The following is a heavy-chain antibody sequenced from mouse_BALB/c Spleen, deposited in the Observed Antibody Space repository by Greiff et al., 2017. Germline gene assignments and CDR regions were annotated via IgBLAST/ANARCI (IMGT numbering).Heavy chain of an antibody. J-gene: IGHJ1*01. D-gene: IGHD2-1*01. Sequence: VKLQQPGAELVKPGTSVKLSCKASGYNFTSYWINWVKLRPGQGLEWIGDIYPGSGSTNYNEKFKGKATLTVDTSSSTAYMQLSSLASEDSALYYCASQIYYGNYRYFDVWGAGTTVTVSS. V-gene: IGHV1-55*01. CDR1: GYNFTSYW. CDR3: ASQIYYGNYRYFDV. CDR2: IYPGSGST.